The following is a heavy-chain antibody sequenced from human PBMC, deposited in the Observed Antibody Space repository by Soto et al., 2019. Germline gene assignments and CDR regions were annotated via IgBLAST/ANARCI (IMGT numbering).Heavy chain of an antibody. Sequence: GWSLRLSCAASGFTFSSYGMHWVRQAPGKGLEWVAVISYDGSNKYYADSVKGRFTISRDNSKNTLYLQMNSLRAEDTAVYYCAKTGDYHGGFDYWGQGTLVTVS. CDR3: AKTGDYHGGFDY. D-gene: IGHD4-17*01. CDR1: GFTFSSYG. J-gene: IGHJ4*02. V-gene: IGHV3-30*18. CDR2: ISYDGSNK.